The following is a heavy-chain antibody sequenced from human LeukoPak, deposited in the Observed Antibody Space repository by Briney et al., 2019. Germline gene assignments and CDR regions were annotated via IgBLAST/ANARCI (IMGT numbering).Heavy chain of an antibody. CDR2: ITGSGTGT. J-gene: IGHJ5*02. Sequence: GGSLRLSCAASGFTFDEYAMHWVRQVPGKGLQWVSVITGSGTGTDYADSVKGRFTISRDNSRNSLYLQMNSLRIEDTALYYCAKDMDHYDFWTAGFDPWGQGTLVTVSS. D-gene: IGHD3-3*01. V-gene: IGHV3-43*02. CDR3: AKDMDHYDFWTAGFDP. CDR1: GFTFDEYA.